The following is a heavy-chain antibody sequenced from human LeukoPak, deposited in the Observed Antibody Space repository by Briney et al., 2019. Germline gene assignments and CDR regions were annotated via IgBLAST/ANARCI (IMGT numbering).Heavy chain of an antibody. V-gene: IGHV3-23*01. CDR3: AKEPLTALSGFFDL. J-gene: IGHJ2*01. CDR1: GFTFSSYA. CDR2: VSGSGGTT. Sequence: PGGSLRLSCAASGFTFSSYAMSWVRQAPGKGLEWVSGVSGSGGTTYYADSVKGRFTISRDKSKNTLHLQMNSLRAGDTAVYYCAKEPLTALSGFFDLWGRGTLVTVSS. D-gene: IGHD4/OR15-4a*01.